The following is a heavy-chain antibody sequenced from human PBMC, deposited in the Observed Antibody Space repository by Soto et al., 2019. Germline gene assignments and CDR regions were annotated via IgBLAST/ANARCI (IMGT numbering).Heavy chain of an antibody. J-gene: IGHJ3*02. D-gene: IGHD5-12*01. CDR3: SRADIGYAPVAFDI. CDR2: ISSSSSYI. CDR1: GFTFSSYS. V-gene: IGHV3-21*01. Sequence: GGSLRLSCAASGFTFSSYSMNWVRQAPGEGLEGVSSISSSSSYIYYADSVKGRFTISRDNAKNSLYLQMNSLRAEDTAVYYCSRADIGYAPVAFDIWGQGTMVTGS.